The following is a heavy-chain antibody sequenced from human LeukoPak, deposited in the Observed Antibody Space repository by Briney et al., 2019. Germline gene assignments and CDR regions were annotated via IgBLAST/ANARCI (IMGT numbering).Heavy chain of an antibody. CDR2: IWYDGSNK. D-gene: IGHD4-17*01. J-gene: IGHJ6*02. Sequence: GGSLRLSCAASGFTFSSYGMHWVRQAPGKGLEWVAVIWYDGSNKYYADSVKGRFTISRDKSKNTLYLQMNSLRAEDTAVYYCARVSVTTPNYYYYGMDVWGQGTTVTVSS. CDR1: GFTFSSYG. CDR3: ARVSVTTPNYYYYGMDV. V-gene: IGHV3-33*01.